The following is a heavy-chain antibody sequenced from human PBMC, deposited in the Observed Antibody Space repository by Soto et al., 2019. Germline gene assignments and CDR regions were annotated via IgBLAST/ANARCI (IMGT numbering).Heavy chain of an antibody. CDR1: GFTFSSYW. D-gene: IGHD6-13*01. CDR3: ARDVSSSWYRWFDP. J-gene: IGHJ5*02. V-gene: IGHV3-7*03. CDR2: IKQDGSEK. Sequence: EVQLLESGGGLVQPGGSLRLSCAASGFTFSSYWMSWVRQAPGKGLEWVANIKQDGSEKYYVDSVKGRFTISRDNAKNSLYLQMNSLRAEDTAVYYCARDVSSSWYRWFDPWGQGTLVTVSS.